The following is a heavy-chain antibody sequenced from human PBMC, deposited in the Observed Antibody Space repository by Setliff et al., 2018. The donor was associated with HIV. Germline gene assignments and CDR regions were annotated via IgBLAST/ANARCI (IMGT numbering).Heavy chain of an antibody. CDR3: ARLSIAGTTTDY. V-gene: IGHV4-39*01. CDR1: GYSISSSYY. J-gene: IGHJ4*02. CDR2: IYYSGST. Sequence: SETLSLTCTVSGYSISSSYYWGWIRQPPGKGLEWIGSIYYSGSTYYNPSLKSRVTISVDTSKNQFSLKLSSVTAADTAVYYCARLSIAGTTTDYWGQGTLVTVSS. D-gene: IGHD6-6*01.